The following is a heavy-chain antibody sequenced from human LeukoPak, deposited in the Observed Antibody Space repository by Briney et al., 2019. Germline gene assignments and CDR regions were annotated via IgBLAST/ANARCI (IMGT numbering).Heavy chain of an antibody. CDR3: ATMTYDSSGYIPRGAFDI. CDR1: GGSISNYY. V-gene: IGHV4-59*08. D-gene: IGHD3-22*01. CDR2: IYYSGST. J-gene: IGHJ3*02. Sequence: SETLSLTCTVSGGSISNYYWSWIRQPPGKGLEWIGDIYYSGSTNYNPSLKSRVTISVDRPKNQFSLRLSSVTAADTAIYYCATMTYDSSGYIPRGAFDIWGQGTMVNVSS.